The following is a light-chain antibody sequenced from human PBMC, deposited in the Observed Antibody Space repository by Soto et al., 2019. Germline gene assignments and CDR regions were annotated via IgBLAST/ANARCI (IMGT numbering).Light chain of an antibody. Sequence: EIVMTQSPATLSVSPGERATLSCRASQSVSSNLAWYQQKPGQAPRLLIYGASTRATGIPARFSGSGSGTEFTLTINSLQSEDFAVYFCQQYDNLPLTFGPGTKVD. CDR2: GAS. CDR3: QQYDNLPLT. V-gene: IGKV3-15*01. J-gene: IGKJ3*01. CDR1: QSVSSN.